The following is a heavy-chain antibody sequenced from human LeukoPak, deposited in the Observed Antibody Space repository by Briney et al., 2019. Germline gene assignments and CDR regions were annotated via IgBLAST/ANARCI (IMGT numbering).Heavy chain of an antibody. V-gene: IGHV3-15*01. CDR1: GFTFSDAW. CDR2: IQSKTDGGPT. CDR3: TTDRGALTN. D-gene: IGHD3-10*01. J-gene: IGHJ4*02. Sequence: GGSLRLSCATSGFTFSDAWMTWLRQAPGKGLEWVGRIQSKTDGGPTEYSAPVKGRFTISRDDSKNTLYLQMNSLKAGDTAVYYCTTDRGALTNWGPGTLVTVSS.